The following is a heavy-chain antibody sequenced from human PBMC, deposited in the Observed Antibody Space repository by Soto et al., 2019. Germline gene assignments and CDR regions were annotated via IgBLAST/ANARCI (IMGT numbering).Heavy chain of an antibody. CDR3: ARDGQQQAPYALDV. CDR2: IWYDGSEK. V-gene: IGHV3-33*01. Sequence: QVQLVESGGGVVQPGRSLRLSCAASGFTFNDNAMHWVRQAAGKGLEWVAQIWYDGSEKYYTDSVKGRFTISRDNFKNTVVLQMDSLRVEDTAVYYWARDGQQQAPYALDVWGQGTTVIVSS. D-gene: IGHD6-13*01. J-gene: IGHJ6*02. CDR1: GFTFNDNA.